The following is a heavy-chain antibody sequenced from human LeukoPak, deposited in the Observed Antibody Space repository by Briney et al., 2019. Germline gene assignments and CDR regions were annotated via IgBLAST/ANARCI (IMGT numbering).Heavy chain of an antibody. D-gene: IGHD4-23*01. V-gene: IGHV3-7*05. J-gene: IGHJ6*02. CDR2: IKQDGSEK. Sequence: GGSLRLSCAASGFTFSSYWMSWVRQAPGKGLEWVANIKQDGSEKYYVDSVKGRFTISRDNAKNSLYLQMNSLRSEDTAVYYCARDYGNSLSDYYYGMDVWGQGTTVTVSS. CDR1: GFTFSSYW. CDR3: ARDYGNSLSDYYYGMDV.